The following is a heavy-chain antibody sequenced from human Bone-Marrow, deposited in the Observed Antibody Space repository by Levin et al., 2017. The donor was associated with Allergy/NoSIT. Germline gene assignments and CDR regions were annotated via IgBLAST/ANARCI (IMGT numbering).Heavy chain of an antibody. J-gene: IGHJ4*02. V-gene: IGHV6-1*01. CDR2: TYYRSKWYD. D-gene: IGHD5-12*01. CDR1: GDSVSSNSAA. Sequence: SETLSLTCAISGDSVSSNSAAWTWIRQSPSRGLEWLGKTYYRSKWYDDYAESVKSRITINPDTYKNHFSLHLRSVTPDDTAVYYCARDRGGYGGYEPEQGFDYWGQGTLVTVSS. CDR3: ARDRGGYGGYEPEQGFDY.